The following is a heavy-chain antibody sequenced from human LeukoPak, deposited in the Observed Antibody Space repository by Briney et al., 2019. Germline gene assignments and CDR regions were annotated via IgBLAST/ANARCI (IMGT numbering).Heavy chain of an antibody. Sequence: GGSLRLSCVVSGFTFSDYYMHWVRQAPGKGLVWVSHINGDGSSTDYADSVKGRFTISRDNSKNTVSLQMNSLTAEDTALYYCAKDIRRGYNFGYDQFAYWGQGTLVTVSS. V-gene: IGHV3-74*01. CDR1: GFTFSDYY. D-gene: IGHD5-18*01. CDR2: INGDGSST. J-gene: IGHJ4*02. CDR3: AKDIRRGYNFGYDQFAY.